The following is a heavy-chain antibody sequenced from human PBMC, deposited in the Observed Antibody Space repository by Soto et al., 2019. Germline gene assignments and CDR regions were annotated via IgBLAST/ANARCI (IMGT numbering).Heavy chain of an antibody. D-gene: IGHD3-22*01. CDR2: IDPSDSQT. V-gene: IGHV5-10-1*01. CDR3: ARQIYDSDTGPNFQYYFDS. J-gene: IGHJ4*02. Sequence: GESLKISCKGSGYSFAGYWITWVRQKPGKGLEWMGRIDPSDSQTYYSPSFRGHVTISVTKSITTVFLQWSSLRASDTAMYCRARQIYDSDTGPNFQYYFDSWGQGTPVTVSS. CDR1: GYSFAGYW.